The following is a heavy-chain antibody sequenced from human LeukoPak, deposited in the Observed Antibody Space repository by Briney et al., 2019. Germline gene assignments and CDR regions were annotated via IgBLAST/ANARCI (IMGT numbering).Heavy chain of an antibody. V-gene: IGHV4-34*01. Sequence: PSETLSPTCAVYGGSFSGYYWSWIRQPPGKGVEWGGEINHSGSTNYNPSLKSRVTISVDTSKNQFSLKLSSVTAADTAVYYCARGHPGTMVRGKQLYYFDYWGQGTLVTVSS. CDR2: INHSGST. CDR3: ARGHPGTMVRGKQLYYFDY. J-gene: IGHJ4*02. CDR1: GGSFSGYY. D-gene: IGHD3-10*01.